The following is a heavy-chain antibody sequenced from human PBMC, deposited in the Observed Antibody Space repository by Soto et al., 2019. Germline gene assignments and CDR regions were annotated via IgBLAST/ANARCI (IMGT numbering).Heavy chain of an antibody. J-gene: IGHJ4*02. CDR2: ISYDGSIK. CDR1: GFTFSHYG. D-gene: IGHD4-4*01. V-gene: IGHV3-30*18. CDR3: AKDDSDYSNYWSSFDY. Sequence: QVQLVESGGGVVQPGRSLRLSCAASGFTFSHYGMEWVRQAPGKGLEWVAVISYDGSIKYYADSVKGRFTISRDNSQGTLSLQMNSLRAEDTAIYYCAKDDSDYSNYWSSFDYWGQGTLVTVSS.